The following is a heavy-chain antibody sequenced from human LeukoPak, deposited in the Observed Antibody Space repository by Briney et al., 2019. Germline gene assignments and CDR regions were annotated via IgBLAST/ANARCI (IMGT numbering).Heavy chain of an antibody. J-gene: IGHJ2*01. CDR2: INHSGST. Sequence: PSETLSLTCAVYGGSFSGYYWNWIRQPPGKGLEWIGEINHSGSTNYNPSLKSRVTMSVDTSKNQFSLKLSSVTAADTAVYYCARKYYDREFDLWGRGTLVTVSS. D-gene: IGHD3-22*01. CDR1: GGSFSGYY. V-gene: IGHV4-34*01. CDR3: ARKYYDREFDL.